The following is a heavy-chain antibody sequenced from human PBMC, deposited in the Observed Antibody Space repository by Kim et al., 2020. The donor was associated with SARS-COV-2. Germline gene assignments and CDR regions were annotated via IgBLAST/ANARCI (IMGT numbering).Heavy chain of an antibody. CDR3: ARLAGDSSGYYAGFDF. J-gene: IGHJ4*02. V-gene: IGHV5-51*01. Sequence: GESLKISCQGSGYRFTNYWIGWVRQMAGKGLEWMGIIYPGDSDTTYSPSFQGQVTMSADKSTAYMQWSSLKASDTAMYYCARLAGDSSGYYAGFDFWGQGTLVTVSS. D-gene: IGHD3-22*01. CDR1: GYRFTNYW. CDR2: IYPGDSDT.